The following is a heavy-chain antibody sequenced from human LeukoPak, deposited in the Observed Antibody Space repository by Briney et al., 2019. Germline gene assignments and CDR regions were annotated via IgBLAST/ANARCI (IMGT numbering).Heavy chain of an antibody. V-gene: IGHV4-59*01. Sequence: SETLTLTCTVSGVSISSYYWNWVRQPPGKGLDWIGYIYYSGSTKYNASLKSRVTTSVDTSKNQSSLKLSSVTAADTAVHYCARVLGYCSGGSCHGRFDPWGQGTLVTVSS. D-gene: IGHD2-15*01. J-gene: IGHJ5*02. CDR2: IYYSGST. CDR3: ARVLGYCSGGSCHGRFDP. CDR1: GVSISSYY.